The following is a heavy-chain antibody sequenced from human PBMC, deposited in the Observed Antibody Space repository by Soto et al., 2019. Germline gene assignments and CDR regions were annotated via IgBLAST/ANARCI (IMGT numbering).Heavy chain of an antibody. Sequence: GGSLRLSCAASGFTFSSHGMHRVRQAPGKGLVWVSRINGDGSSTSYADSVKGRFTISRDNAKNMLYLQVNSLRADDTAVYYCAGSPGLSRISGTTLGAWGQGTLVTVSS. CDR3: AGSPGLSRISGTTLGA. CDR2: INGDGSST. D-gene: IGHD1-7*01. V-gene: IGHV3-74*01. J-gene: IGHJ5*01. CDR1: GFTFSSHG.